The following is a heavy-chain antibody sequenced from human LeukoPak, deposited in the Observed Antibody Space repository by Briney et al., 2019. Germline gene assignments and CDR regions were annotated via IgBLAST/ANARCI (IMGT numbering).Heavy chain of an antibody. J-gene: IGHJ4*02. D-gene: IGHD7-27*01. CDR3: ARDYVWGSSESDY. CDR1: GFTFSNYW. Sequence: GGSLRLSCAASGFTFSNYWMTWFRQTPGKGLEWVGNIKQDGSEKYYVDSVKGRFTISRDNAKNSLYLQMNSLRVEDTAIYYRARDYVWGSSESDYWGQGTLVTVSS. CDR2: IKQDGSEK. V-gene: IGHV3-7*01.